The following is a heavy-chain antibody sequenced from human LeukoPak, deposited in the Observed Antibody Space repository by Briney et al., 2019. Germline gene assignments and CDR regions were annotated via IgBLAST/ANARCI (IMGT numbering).Heavy chain of an antibody. CDR1: GYTFTSYY. CDR2: INPSGGST. Sequence: GASVKVSCKASGYTFTSYYMHWVRQAPGQGLEWMGIINPSGGSTSYAQKFQGRVTMTTDTSTSTAYMELRSLRSDDTAVYYCARRATPDWFDPWGQGTLVTVSS. V-gene: IGHV1-46*01. CDR3: ARRATPDWFDP. J-gene: IGHJ5*02.